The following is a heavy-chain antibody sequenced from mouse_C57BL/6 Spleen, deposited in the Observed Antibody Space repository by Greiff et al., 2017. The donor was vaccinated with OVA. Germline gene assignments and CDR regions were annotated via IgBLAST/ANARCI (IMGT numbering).Heavy chain of an antibody. CDR2: IDPSDSYT. CDR3: ARIDLGAMDY. Sequence: QVQLKQPGAELVRPGTSVKLSCKASGYTFTSYWMHWVKQRPGQGLEWIGVIDPSDSYTNYNQKFKGKATLTVDTSSSTAYMQLSSLTSEDSAVYYCARIDLGAMDYWGQGTSVTVSS. J-gene: IGHJ4*01. V-gene: IGHV1-59*01. D-gene: IGHD3-3*01. CDR1: GYTFTSYW.